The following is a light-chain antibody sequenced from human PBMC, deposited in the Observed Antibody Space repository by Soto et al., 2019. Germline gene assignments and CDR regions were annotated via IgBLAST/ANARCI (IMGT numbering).Light chain of an antibody. Sequence: DIQRTQSPCVRSSCGLWIVTVTYGASQNIGSFLNWYQCKPGKAPKLLIYAASSLQSGVTLRFSGSGSGTDFTLTISSLQREDFATYYCQQSYSTPRTFGPGTKVDI. V-gene: IGKV1-39*01. CDR2: AAS. J-gene: IGKJ1*01. CDR3: QQSYSTPRT. CDR1: QNIGSF.